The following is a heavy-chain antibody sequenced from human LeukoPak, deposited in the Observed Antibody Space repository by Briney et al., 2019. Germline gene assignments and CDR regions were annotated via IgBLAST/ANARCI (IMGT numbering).Heavy chain of an antibody. D-gene: IGHD4-17*01. CDR1: GFTLTDHY. Sequence: GSLRLSCTVSGFTLTDHYMSWFRQSPGRGLEWISWITSTGTTRDYADSVKGRFTISRDNTKNSVYLQMTSLRADDTAVYYCARDPDYGDPYWGQGTLVTVSS. CDR2: ITSTGTTR. J-gene: IGHJ4*02. V-gene: IGHV3-11*01. CDR3: ARDPDYGDPY.